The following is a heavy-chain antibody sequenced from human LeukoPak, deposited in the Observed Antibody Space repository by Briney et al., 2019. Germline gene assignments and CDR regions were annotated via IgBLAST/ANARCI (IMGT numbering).Heavy chain of an antibody. CDR3: ARNGVTIFGVAPSAFDI. V-gene: IGHV3-21*01. CDR1: GFTFSSYS. J-gene: IGHJ3*02. CDR2: ISSSSSYI. D-gene: IGHD3-3*01. Sequence: GGSLRLSCAASGFTFSSYSMNWVRQAPGKGLEWVSSISSSSSYIYYADSVKGRFTISRDNAKNSLYLQMNSLRAEDTAVYYCARNGVTIFGVAPSAFDIWGQGTMVTVSS.